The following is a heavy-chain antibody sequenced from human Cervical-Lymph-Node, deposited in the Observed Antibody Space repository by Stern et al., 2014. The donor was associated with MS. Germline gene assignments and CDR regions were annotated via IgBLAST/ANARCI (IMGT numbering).Heavy chain of an antibody. J-gene: IGHJ4*02. CDR1: GGTFTTHP. V-gene: IGHV1-69*06. CDR2: IIPFLNTT. Sequence: MQLVQSGAEVKKPGSSVKVSCKASGGTFTTHPITWWRQAPGQRLAWMGGIIPFLNTTNYAQNFQGRTTITADKSTGTTYMEISSLRSDDTAVYYCASSVVASGHWGQGTLVIVS. D-gene: IGHD2-21*01. CDR3: ASSVVASGH.